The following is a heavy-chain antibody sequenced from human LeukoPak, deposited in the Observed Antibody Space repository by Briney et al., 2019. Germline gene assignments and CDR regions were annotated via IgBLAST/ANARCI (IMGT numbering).Heavy chain of an antibody. CDR3: ARDGYSLDY. CDR1: VYTFTGYY. D-gene: IGHD5-24*01. J-gene: IGHJ4*02. Sequence: SVTVSCKASVYTFTGYYMHWVRQAPGQGLEWIGWINPNRGGTNYAQKFRGRVTMTSDTSISTAYMELSRLRSDDTAVYYCARDGYSLDYWGLGTLVTVSS. CDR2: INPNRGGT. V-gene: IGHV1-2*02.